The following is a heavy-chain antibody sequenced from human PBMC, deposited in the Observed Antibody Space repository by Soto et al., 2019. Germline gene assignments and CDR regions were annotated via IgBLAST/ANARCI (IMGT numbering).Heavy chain of an antibody. Sequence: GSRRLSCSSSEFTLSIYSMNWFRQAPGKGLEWVSSISSSSSYIYYADSVKGRFSISRDNAKNSLYLQMNSLRAEDTAVYYCARGLLLPYYYGMDVWGQGTTVTVS. D-gene: IGHD3-10*01. CDR2: ISSSSSYI. V-gene: IGHV3-21*01. CDR3: ARGLLLPYYYGMDV. J-gene: IGHJ6*02. CDR1: EFTLSIYS.